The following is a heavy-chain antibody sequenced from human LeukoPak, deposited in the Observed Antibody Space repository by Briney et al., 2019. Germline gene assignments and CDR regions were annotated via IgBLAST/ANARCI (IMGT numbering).Heavy chain of an antibody. D-gene: IGHD6-19*01. Sequence: GGSLRLSCAASGFTFSSYAMSWVRQAPGKGLEWVSAISGSGGSTYYADSVKGRFTTSRDNSKNTRYLQMNSLRAEDTALYYGGKLVVAGISHHWGQGTLVTVPS. V-gene: IGHV3-23*01. CDR2: ISGSGGST. CDR1: GFTFSSYA. J-gene: IGHJ5*02. CDR3: GKLVVAGISHH.